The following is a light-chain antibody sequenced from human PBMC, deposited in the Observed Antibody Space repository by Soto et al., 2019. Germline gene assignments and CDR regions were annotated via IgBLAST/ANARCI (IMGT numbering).Light chain of an antibody. CDR1: QTISSW. CDR2: KAS. CDR3: QQYENLPT. V-gene: IGKV1-5*03. Sequence: SQIIQSPSTLSGSVGDRVTITCRASQTISSWLAWYQQKPGKAPKLLIYKASTLKSGVPSRFSGSGSGTDFTFTISRLQPEDIATYYGQQYENLPTFGQGTRLELK. J-gene: IGKJ5*01.